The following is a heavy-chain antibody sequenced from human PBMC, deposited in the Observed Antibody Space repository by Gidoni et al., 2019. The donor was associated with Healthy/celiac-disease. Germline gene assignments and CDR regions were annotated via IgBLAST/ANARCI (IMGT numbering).Heavy chain of an antibody. V-gene: IGHV3-7*03. J-gene: IGHJ4*02. D-gene: IGHD6-19*01. CDR3: ASPPDGSLGWYGYDY. CDR2: IKQDGSEK. CDR1: GFTFSSYW. Sequence: CPASGFTFSSYWMSWVRQAPGKGLEWMANIKQDGSEKYYVDSVKGRFTLSSDNAKNSLYLQMNSLRAEDTAVYYCASPPDGSLGWYGYDYWGQGTLVTVSS.